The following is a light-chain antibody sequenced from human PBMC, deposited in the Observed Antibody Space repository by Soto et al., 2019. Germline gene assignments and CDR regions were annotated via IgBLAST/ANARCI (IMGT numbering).Light chain of an antibody. CDR1: QTVLHGSNY. V-gene: IGKV4-1*01. CDR2: WAS. Sequence: DIVMTQSPDSLAVSLGERATINCKSSQTVLHGSNYLAWYQQKPGQPPKLLIYWASTRESGVPDRFSGSGSGTDFTLTISSLQAEDVAVYDCQQYYTTPVTFGQGTKVEIK. J-gene: IGKJ1*01. CDR3: QQYYTTPVT.